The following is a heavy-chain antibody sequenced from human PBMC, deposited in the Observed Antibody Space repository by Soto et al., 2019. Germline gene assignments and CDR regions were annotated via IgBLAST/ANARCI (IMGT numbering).Heavy chain of an antibody. CDR3: AREIIPLTTIFYGMDV. CDR2: ISSSSSYT. D-gene: IGHD4-4*01. J-gene: IGHJ6*02. V-gene: IGHV3-11*06. Sequence: GGSLRLSCAASGFTFSDYYMTWIRQAPGKGLEWFSYISSSSSYTNYADSVKGRFTISRDNAKNSLYLQMNSLRAEDTAVYYCAREIIPLTTIFYGMDVWGQGTTVPVSS. CDR1: GFTFSDYY.